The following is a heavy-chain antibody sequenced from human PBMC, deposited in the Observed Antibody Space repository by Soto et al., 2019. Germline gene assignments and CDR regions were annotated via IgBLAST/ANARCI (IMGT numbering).Heavy chain of an antibody. V-gene: IGHV1-8*02. Sequence: ASVKVSCKASGYTFTGYYIHWVRQATGQGLEWMGWMNPNSGNTGYAQKFQGRVTMTRNTSISTAYMELSSLRSEDTAVYYCARFVTTVDAFDIWGQGTMVTVSS. CDR1: GYTFTGYY. D-gene: IGHD4-17*01. CDR2: MNPNSGNT. CDR3: ARFVTTVDAFDI. J-gene: IGHJ3*02.